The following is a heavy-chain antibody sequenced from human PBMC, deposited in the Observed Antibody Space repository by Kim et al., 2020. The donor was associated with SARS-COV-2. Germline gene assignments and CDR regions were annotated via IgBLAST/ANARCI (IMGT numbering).Heavy chain of an antibody. CDR3: ARGPNSGAFDI. D-gene: IGHD1-26*01. V-gene: IGHV1-3*04. CDR2: INTAEGNT. CDR1: GYSFTSYY. Sequence: ASVKVSCTASGYSFTSYYRHWMRQAPGQRPEWMGWINTAEGNTRYSQTFQGRLTITRDTSASTTFMDLSSLRSEDTAIYYCARGPNSGAFDIWGQGTMVTVSS. J-gene: IGHJ3*02.